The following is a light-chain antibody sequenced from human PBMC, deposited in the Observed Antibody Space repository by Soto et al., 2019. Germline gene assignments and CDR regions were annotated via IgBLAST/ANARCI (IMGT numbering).Light chain of an antibody. CDR3: GSYTTSSNYV. V-gene: IGLV2-14*01. J-gene: IGLJ1*01. CDR1: SSDVGAYNY. CDR2: DVS. Sequence: LTQPASVSGSPGQSITISCTGTSSDVGAYNYVSWYQQHPGKAPKLMIYDVSHRPSGVSHRFSGSKSGNTASLTVSGLQAEDEADYYCGSYTTSSNYVFGTGTKVTVL.